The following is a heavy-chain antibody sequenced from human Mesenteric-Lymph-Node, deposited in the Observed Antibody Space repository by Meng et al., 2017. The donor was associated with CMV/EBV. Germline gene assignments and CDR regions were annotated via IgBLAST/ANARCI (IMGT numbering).Heavy chain of an antibody. CDR1: TFSDYY. J-gene: IGHJ5*02. Sequence: TFSDYYMSWFRQAPGKGLEWVSYISSSGSPIYYADSVKGRFTISRDNAKNSLYLQMNSLRAEDTAVYYCARDPHYDFWSGPTGWFDPWGQGTLVTVSS. CDR3: ARDPHYDFWSGPTGWFDP. D-gene: IGHD3-3*01. V-gene: IGHV3-11*01. CDR2: ISSSGSPI.